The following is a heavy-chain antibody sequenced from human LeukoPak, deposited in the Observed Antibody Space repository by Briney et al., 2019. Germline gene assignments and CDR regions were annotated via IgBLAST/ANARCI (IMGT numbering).Heavy chain of an antibody. J-gene: IGHJ4*02. CDR2: IIPILGIA. CDR1: GYTFTDYY. D-gene: IGHD6-19*01. CDR3: ARELYSSGWYLDY. V-gene: IGHV1-69*04. Sequence: SVKVSCKASGYTFTDYYLHWVRQAPGQGLEWMGRIIPILGIANYAQKFQGRVTITADKSTSTAYMELSSLRSEDTAVYYCARELYSSGWYLDYWGQGTLVTVSS.